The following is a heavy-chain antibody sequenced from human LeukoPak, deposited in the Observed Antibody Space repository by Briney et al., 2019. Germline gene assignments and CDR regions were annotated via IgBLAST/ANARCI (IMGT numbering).Heavy chain of an antibody. J-gene: IGHJ4*02. D-gene: IGHD3-10*01. CDR1: GYTFTNYA. Sequence: ASVKVSCKTSGYTFTNYALHWVRQAPGQRPEWMGWITAGNGNTKYSQNFQGRVTITRDTSASTAYMELSSLRSEDTAVYYCASLLGVRGVIRYYFDYWGQGTLVTISS. CDR3: ASLLGVRGVIRYYFDY. CDR2: ITAGNGNT. V-gene: IGHV1-3*01.